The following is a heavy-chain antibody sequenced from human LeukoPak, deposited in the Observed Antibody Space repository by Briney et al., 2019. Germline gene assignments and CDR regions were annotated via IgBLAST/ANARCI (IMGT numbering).Heavy chain of an antibody. CDR1: GGTFSSYA. CDR2: IIPIFGTA. J-gene: IGHJ6*03. D-gene: IGHD4-11*01. Sequence: GASVKVSCKASGGTFSSYAISWVRQAPGQGLEWMGGIIPIFGTANYAQKFQGRVTITTDESTSTAYMELSSLRSEDTAVYYCAFGYSNYFGYYYYYYMDVWGKGTTVTVSS. V-gene: IGHV1-69*05. CDR3: AFGYSNYFGYYYYYYMDV.